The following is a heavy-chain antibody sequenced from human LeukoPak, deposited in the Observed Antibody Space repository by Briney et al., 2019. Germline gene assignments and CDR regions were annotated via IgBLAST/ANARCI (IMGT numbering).Heavy chain of an antibody. CDR1: GYTFTGYY. V-gene: IGHV1-2*06. CDR2: FDPNNGGT. Sequence: ASVKVSCKAFGYTFTGYYMHWVRQAPGQGREWMGRFDPNNGGTSYVQKFQGRVTINRDTPVRTDYMELSSLRSDDTAVYYWAHGGGSYGDVWGQGTMVAVSS. CDR3: AHGGGSYGDV. D-gene: IGHD1-26*01. J-gene: IGHJ3*01.